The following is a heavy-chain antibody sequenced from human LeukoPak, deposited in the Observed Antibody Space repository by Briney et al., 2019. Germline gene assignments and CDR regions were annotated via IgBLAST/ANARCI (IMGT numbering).Heavy chain of an antibody. CDR3: ARHHHSRYSSSRYPIPGSTSYYYYYMDV. D-gene: IGHD6-13*01. CDR2: IIPIFGTA. J-gene: IGHJ6*03. V-gene: IGHV1-69*13. CDR1: GGTFSSYA. Sequence: SVKVSCKASGGTFSSYAISWVRQAPGQGLEWRGGIIPIFGTAKYAQKFQGRVTITADESTSPAYMELSSLSSEDTAVYHCARHHHSRYSSSRYPIPGSTSYYYYYMDVWGKGTTVTVPS.